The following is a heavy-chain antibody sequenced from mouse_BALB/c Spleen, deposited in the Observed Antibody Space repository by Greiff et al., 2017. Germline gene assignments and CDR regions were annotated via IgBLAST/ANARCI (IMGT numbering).Heavy chain of an antibody. V-gene: IGHV4-1*02. CDR3: ARGWLLQAMDY. Sequence: EVKLMESGGGLVQPGGSLKLSCAASGFAFSRYWMSWVRQSPGKGLEWIGEINPDSSTINYTPSLKDKFIISRDNAKNTLYLQMSKVRSEDTALYYCARGWLLQAMDYWGQGTSVTVSS. CDR1: GFAFSRYW. D-gene: IGHD2-3*01. CDR2: INPDSSTI. J-gene: IGHJ4*01.